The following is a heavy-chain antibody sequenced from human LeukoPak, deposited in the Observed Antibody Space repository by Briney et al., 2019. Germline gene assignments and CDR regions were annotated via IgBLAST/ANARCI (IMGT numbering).Heavy chain of an antibody. Sequence: SETLSLTCTVSGGSVSSGDYYWSWIRQPPGKGLEWIGYIYYSGSTYYNPSLKSRVTISVDTSKNQFSLKLSSVTAADTAVYYCARAWIQFLGYFDYWGQGTLVTVSS. CDR2: IYYSGST. J-gene: IGHJ4*02. V-gene: IGHV4-30-4*08. CDR3: ARAWIQFLGYFDY. CDR1: GGSVSSGDYY. D-gene: IGHD5-18*01.